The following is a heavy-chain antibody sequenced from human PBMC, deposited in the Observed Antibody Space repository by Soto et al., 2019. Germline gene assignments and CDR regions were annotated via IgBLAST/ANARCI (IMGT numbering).Heavy chain of an antibody. CDR2: IMPIIGTA. D-gene: IGHD2-15*01. Sequence: QVQLVQSGAEVKKPGSSVKVSCKASGGTFSSHVFNWVRQAPGQGLEWMGGIMPIIGTANYAQKFQGRVTITADESTSTAYMELRSLRSEDTAVYYWARDLEFSDGNISDLDYWGQGTLVTVSS. V-gene: IGHV1-69*01. J-gene: IGHJ4*02. CDR1: GGTFSSHV. CDR3: ARDLEFSDGNISDLDY.